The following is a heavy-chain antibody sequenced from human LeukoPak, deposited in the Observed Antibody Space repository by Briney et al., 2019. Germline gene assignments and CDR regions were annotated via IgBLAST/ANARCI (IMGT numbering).Heavy chain of an antibody. Sequence: GESLQISCKGSGYSFTTYWIGWVRQMPGKGLEWMGIIYPGDSDTRYSPSFQGQVTISADKSISTAYLQWSSLKASDTAMYYCAIQRESGYYDSSGYPSGGMDVWGQGTTVTVSS. CDR2: IYPGDSDT. CDR1: GYSFTTYW. V-gene: IGHV5-51*01. D-gene: IGHD3-22*01. J-gene: IGHJ6*02. CDR3: AIQRESGYYDSSGYPSGGMDV.